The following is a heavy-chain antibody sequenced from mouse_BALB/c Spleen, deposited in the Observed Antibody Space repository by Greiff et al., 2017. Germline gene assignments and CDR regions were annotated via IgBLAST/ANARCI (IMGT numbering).Heavy chain of an antibody. V-gene: IGHV5-6-3*01. J-gene: IGHJ4*01. CDR3: ARVYGNPYYYAMDY. CDR1: GFTFSSYG. CDR2: INSNGGST. Sequence: DVMLVESGGGLVQPGGSLKLSCAASGFTFSSYGMSWVRQTPDKRLELVATINSNGGSTYYPDSVKGRFTISRDNAKNTLYLQMSSLKSEDTAMYYCARVYGNPYYYAMDYWGQGTSVTVSS. D-gene: IGHD2-1*01.